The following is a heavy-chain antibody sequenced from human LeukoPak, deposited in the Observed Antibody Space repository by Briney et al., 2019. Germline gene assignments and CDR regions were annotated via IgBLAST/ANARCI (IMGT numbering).Heavy chain of an antibody. J-gene: IGHJ2*01. CDR1: GFSVSTNY. CDR3: ARVGDHFHWFLDL. Sequence: GGSLRLSCAASGFSVSTNYMNWVRQAPGKGLEWVSILYSGSDTYYSDSVKGRFTISRDDSRNTLFLHMSSLKAEDTAIYYCARVGDHFHWFLDLWGRGTLVGVSP. CDR2: LYSGSDT. V-gene: IGHV3-53*01. D-gene: IGHD2-21*01.